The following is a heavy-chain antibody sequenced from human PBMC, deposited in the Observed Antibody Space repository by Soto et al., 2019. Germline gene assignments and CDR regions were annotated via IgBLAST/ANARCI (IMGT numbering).Heavy chain of an antibody. CDR2: IYYSGST. D-gene: IGHD3-22*01. CDR3: ARHNYGSSGTAVDV. CDR1: GGSISSGNYY. Sequence: TSETLSLTCTVSGGSISSGNYYWSWIRQHPGKGLEWIGYIYYSGSTYYNPSLKSRVTISVDTSKNQFSLKLSSVTAADTAAYYCARHNYGSSGTAVDVWGQGTTVTVSS. J-gene: IGHJ6*02. V-gene: IGHV4-31*03.